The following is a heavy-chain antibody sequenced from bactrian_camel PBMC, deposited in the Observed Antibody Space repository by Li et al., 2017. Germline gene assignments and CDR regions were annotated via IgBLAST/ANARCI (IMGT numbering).Heavy chain of an antibody. J-gene: IGHJ6*01. CDR2: INTAGRS. CDR1: GYTYCSND. D-gene: IGHD2*01. CDR3: AADPYLFAMSIRSGRACFNLQGFGY. V-gene: IGHV3S53*01. Sequence: VQLVESGGGSVQTGGSLRLSCAASGYTYCSNDMSWYRQAPGKQCQVVALINTAGRSYYTDSVKGRFTISQDHPLKTLYLQMNALRPDDSAMYYCAADPYLFAMSIRSGRACFNLQGFGYWGRGTQVTVS.